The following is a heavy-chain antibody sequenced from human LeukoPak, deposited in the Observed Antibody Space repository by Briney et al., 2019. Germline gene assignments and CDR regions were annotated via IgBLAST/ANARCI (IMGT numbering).Heavy chain of an antibody. CDR3: ARSIYRIAAAGVDY. V-gene: IGHV3-11*04. CDR2: ISSSGSTI. Sequence: RGSLRLSCAASGFTFSDYYMSWIRQAPGKGLEWVSYISSSGSTIYYADSVKGRFTISRDNAKNSLYLQMNSLRAEDTAVYYCARSIYRIAAAGVDYWGQGTLVTVSS. D-gene: IGHD6-13*01. J-gene: IGHJ4*02. CDR1: GFTFSDYY.